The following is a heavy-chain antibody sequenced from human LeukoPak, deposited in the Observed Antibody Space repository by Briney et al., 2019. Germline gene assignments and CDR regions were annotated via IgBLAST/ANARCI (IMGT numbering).Heavy chain of an antibody. CDR1: GFTFSSYE. CDR3: AIDTSAERGQQLAN. Sequence: GGSLRLSCAASGFTFSSYEMSWVRHAPGEGLGWVSYICSSDSILCYADSVKGRFTISRDNAKNSLYLQMNSLRADDTAVYYCAIDTSAERGQQLANWGQGTLVTVS. CDR2: ICSSDSIL. D-gene: IGHD6-13*01. V-gene: IGHV3-48*03. J-gene: IGHJ4*02.